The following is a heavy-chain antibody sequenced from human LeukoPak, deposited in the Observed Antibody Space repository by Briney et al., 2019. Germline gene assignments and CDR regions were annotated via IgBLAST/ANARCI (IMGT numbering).Heavy chain of an antibody. CDR2: IKQDGSEK. CDR3: ARDPTITMVRGVMYYYYYYMAV. CDR1: GFTVSSYW. V-gene: IGHV3-7*01. Sequence: GGSLRLSCAASGFTVSSYWMSWVRQAPGKGLEWVSNIKQDGSEKYYVDSVKGRFTISRDNAKTSLYLQMNSLRAEDTAVYYCARDPTITMVRGVMYYYYYYMAVCGKGTTVTVSS. D-gene: IGHD3-10*01. J-gene: IGHJ6*03.